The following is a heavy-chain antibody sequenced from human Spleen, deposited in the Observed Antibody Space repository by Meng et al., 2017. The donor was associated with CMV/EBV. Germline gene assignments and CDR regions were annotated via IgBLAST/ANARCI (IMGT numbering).Heavy chain of an antibody. J-gene: IGHJ3*02. CDR3: TRGPKWELRSAFDI. V-gene: IGHV3-7*01. D-gene: IGHD1-26*01. Sequence: SCAASGFTFSSYWMSWVRQAPGKGLEWVANIKQDGSEKYYVDSVKGRFTISRDNAKNSLYLQMNSLRAEDTAVYYCTRGPKWELRSAFDIWGQGAMVTVSS. CDR1: GFTFSSYW. CDR2: IKQDGSEK.